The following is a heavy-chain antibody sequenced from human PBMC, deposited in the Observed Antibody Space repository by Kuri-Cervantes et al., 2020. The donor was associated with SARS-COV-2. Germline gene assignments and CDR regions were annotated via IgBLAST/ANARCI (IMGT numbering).Heavy chain of an antibody. J-gene: IGHJ6*02. CDR2: IYYSGST. Sequence: GSLRLSCTVSGGSISSYYWSWIRQPPGKGLEWIGYIYYSGSTNYNPSLKSRVTISVDTSKNQLSLRLSSVTAADTAVYYCARAPYLDFGAGSYYARGYYYYGMDVWGQGTTVTVSS. CDR1: GGSISSYY. D-gene: IGHD3-10*01. CDR3: ARAPYLDFGAGSYYARGYYYYGMDV. V-gene: IGHV4-59*12.